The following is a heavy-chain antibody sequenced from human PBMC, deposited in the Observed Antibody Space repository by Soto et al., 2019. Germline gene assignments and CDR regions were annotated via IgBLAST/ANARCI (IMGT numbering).Heavy chain of an antibody. J-gene: IGHJ4*02. Sequence: QLQLQESGPGQVRPSETLSLTCSVSGVSVTSYTWSWVRQPANKGLEWIGRVFSSVSATYIPSLKSRVSISMDTAENRISLKLDSVTAAGAGVYFCARDGMTTGDTWGPGTLVTVSS. V-gene: IGHV4-4*07. CDR3: ARDGMTTGDT. CDR1: GVSVTSYT. D-gene: IGHD2-21*02. CDR2: VFSSVSA.